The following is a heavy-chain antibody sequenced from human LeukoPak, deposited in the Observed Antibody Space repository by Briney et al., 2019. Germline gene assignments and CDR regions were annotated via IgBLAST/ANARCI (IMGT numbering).Heavy chain of an antibody. CDR3: ARDGDSSSFVV. Sequence: GGSLRLSCAASGFTFSSYAMHWVRQAPGKGLEWVAVISYDGSNKYYADSVKGRFTISRDNAKNSLYLQMNSLRAEDTAVYYCARDGDSSSFVVWGQGTTVTVSS. CDR1: GFTFSSYA. D-gene: IGHD6-13*01. CDR2: ISYDGSNK. V-gene: IGHV3-30-3*01. J-gene: IGHJ6*02.